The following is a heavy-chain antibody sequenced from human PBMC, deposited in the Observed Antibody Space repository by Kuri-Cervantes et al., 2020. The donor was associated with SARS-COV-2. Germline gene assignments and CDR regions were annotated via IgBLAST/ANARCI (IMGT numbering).Heavy chain of an antibody. CDR1: GFTFSSYA. D-gene: IGHD3-3*01. Sequence: GESLKISCAASGFTFSSYAMHWVRQAPGKGLEWVAVISYDGSNKYYADSVKGRFTISRDNSKNTLYLQMNSLRAEDTAVYYCAKSPFGVVIINWSDPWGQGTLVTVSS. CDR2: ISYDGSNK. CDR3: AKSPFGVVIINWSDP. V-gene: IGHV3-30-3*02. J-gene: IGHJ5*02.